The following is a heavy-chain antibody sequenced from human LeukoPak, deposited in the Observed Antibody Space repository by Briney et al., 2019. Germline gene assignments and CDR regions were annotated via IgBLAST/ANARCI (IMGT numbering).Heavy chain of an antibody. CDR3: ARGSVTATSPFAY. D-gene: IGHD2-21*02. CDR2: IYYSGST. Sequence: SGTLSLSCTVSGGSISSYFWSWIRQPPGKGLEWIGDIYYSGSTNYNPSLKSRVSISVDTSKNQFSLKLNSVTAADTAVYYCARGSVTATSPFAYWGQGTLVTVSS. V-gene: IGHV4-59*01. CDR1: GGSISSYF. J-gene: IGHJ4*02.